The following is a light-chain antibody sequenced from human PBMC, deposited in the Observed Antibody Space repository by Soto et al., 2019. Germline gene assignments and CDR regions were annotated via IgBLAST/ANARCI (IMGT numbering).Light chain of an antibody. J-gene: IGKJ1*01. V-gene: IGKV1-39*01. CDR2: AAS. Sequence: DIQMTQSPSSLSASVGDGVTITCRASQSINSYLNWYQQKPGKAPKLLIYAASSLQSGVPSRFSGSGSGTDFTLTISSLQPEDFATYYCQQSYSTPPWTFGQGTKVEIK. CDR3: QQSYSTPPWT. CDR1: QSINSY.